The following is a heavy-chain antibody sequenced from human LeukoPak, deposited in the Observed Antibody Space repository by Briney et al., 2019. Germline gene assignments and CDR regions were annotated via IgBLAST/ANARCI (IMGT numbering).Heavy chain of an antibody. J-gene: IGHJ3*02. D-gene: IGHD6-19*01. CDR3: ARAAVAVKDAFDI. V-gene: IGHV3-30-3*01. Sequence: GGSLRLSCAASGFTFSSYAMHWVRQAPGKGLEWVAVISYDGSNKYYADSVKGRFTISRDNSKNTLYLQMNSLRAEDTAVYYCARAAVAVKDAFDIWGQGTMVTVSS. CDR1: GFTFSSYA. CDR2: ISYDGSNK.